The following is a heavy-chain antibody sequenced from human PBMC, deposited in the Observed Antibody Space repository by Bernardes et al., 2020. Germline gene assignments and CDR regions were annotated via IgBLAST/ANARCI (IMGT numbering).Heavy chain of an antibody. Sequence: GGSLRLSCAASGFTFSNFWMSWVRQAPGKGLEWVANIKQGGSEKYYVDSVKGRFTISRDNAKNSLYLQMNSLRAEDTAVYYCARDRDPIDFWRGCWFDPWGQGTLVTVSS. J-gene: IGHJ5*02. V-gene: IGHV3-7*04. CDR3: ARDRDPIDFWRGCWFDP. CDR1: GFTFSNFW. D-gene: IGHD3-3*01. CDR2: IKQGGSEK.